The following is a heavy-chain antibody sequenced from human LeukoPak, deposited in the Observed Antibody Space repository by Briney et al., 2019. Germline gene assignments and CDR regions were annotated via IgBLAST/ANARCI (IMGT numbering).Heavy chain of an antibody. Sequence: PGGSLRLSCAASGFTFSSYAMSWVRQAPGKGLEWVSAISGSGGSTYYADSVKGRFTISRDNSKNTLYLQMNSLRAEDTAVYYCATYFDYYDSSGYYYSPSFDYWGQGTLVTVSS. CDR3: ATYFDYYDSSGYYYSPSFDY. CDR2: ISGSGGST. CDR1: GFTFSSYA. J-gene: IGHJ4*02. V-gene: IGHV3-23*01. D-gene: IGHD3-22*01.